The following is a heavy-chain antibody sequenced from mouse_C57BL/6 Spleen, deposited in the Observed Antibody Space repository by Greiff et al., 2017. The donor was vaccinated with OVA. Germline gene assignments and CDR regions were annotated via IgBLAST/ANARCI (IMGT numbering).Heavy chain of an antibody. CDR3: ASNYYGGRYGSMDY. CDR1: GYTFTSYW. J-gene: IGHJ4*01. D-gene: IGHD1-1*01. CDR2: IYPSDSDT. V-gene: IGHV1-61*01. Sequence: QVQLQQPGAELVRPGSSVKLSCKASGYTFTSYWMDWVKQRPGQGLEWIGNIYPSDSDTHYNQKFKDKATLTVDKSSSTAYMQLSSLTSEDSAVYYCASNYYGGRYGSMDYWCQGASVTVSS.